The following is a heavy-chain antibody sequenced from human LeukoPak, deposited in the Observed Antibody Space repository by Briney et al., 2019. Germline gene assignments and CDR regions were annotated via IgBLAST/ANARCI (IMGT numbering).Heavy chain of an antibody. CDR1: GGSISSGGYY. CDR2: IYYSGST. V-gene: IGHV4-31*03. CDR3: ARDVMYYYDSGVSGSDP. D-gene: IGHD3-22*01. Sequence: SQTLSLTCTVSGGSISSGGYYWSWIRQHPGKGLEWIGYIYYSGSTYYNPSLKSRVTISVDTSKNQFSLKLSSVTAADTAVYYCARDVMYYYDSGVSGSDPWGQGTLVTVSS. J-gene: IGHJ5*02.